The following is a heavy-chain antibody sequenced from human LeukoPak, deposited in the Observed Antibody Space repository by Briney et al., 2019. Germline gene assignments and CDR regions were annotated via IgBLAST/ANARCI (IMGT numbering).Heavy chain of an antibody. Sequence: PGGSLRLSCAASGFIFSSYAMTWVRQAPGKGLEWVSAISGSGTSTYYADSVKGRFTISRDNSKNTLYLQMNSLRAEDTAVYYCAKDRVGGYYFDYWGQGTLVTVSS. J-gene: IGHJ4*02. CDR2: ISGSGTST. CDR3: AKDRVGGYYFDY. CDR1: GFIFSSYA. V-gene: IGHV3-23*01. D-gene: IGHD3-16*01.